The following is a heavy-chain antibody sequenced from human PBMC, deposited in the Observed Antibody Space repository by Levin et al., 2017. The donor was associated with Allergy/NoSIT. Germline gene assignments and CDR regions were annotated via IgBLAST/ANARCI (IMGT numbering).Heavy chain of an antibody. CDR3: ARLEVHTAVDTPTDY. J-gene: IGHJ4*02. CDR1: GFTFSSYS. CDR2: VSSSSHYI. Sequence: GESLKISCAASGFTFSSYSMNWVRQAPGKGLEWVSSVSSSSHYIYYTDSVKGRFTISRDNAKNSLYLQMNSLRADDTAVYYCARLEVHTAVDTPTDYWGQGTLVTVSS. V-gene: IGHV3-21*01. D-gene: IGHD5-18*01.